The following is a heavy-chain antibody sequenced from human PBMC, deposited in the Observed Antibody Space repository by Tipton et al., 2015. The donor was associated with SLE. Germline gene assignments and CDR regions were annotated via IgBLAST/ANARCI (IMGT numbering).Heavy chain of an antibody. CDR3: ARSVGFNDISWYFEI. Sequence: QLVQSGAEVKKPGSSVKVSCKASGGTFSRFAIGWVRQAPGQGLDWMGRIIPFFGTSNYGQKFQGRVSLNADESTSTVYMELRNLRSEDTATYYCARSVGFNDISWYFEIWGRGTLVSVS. J-gene: IGHJ2*01. CDR2: IIPFFGTS. D-gene: IGHD1-1*01. V-gene: IGHV1-69*18. CDR1: GGTFSRFA.